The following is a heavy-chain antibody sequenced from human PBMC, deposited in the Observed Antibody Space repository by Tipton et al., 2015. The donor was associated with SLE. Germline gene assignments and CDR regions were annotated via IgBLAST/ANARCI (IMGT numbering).Heavy chain of an antibody. D-gene: IGHD3-22*01. Sequence: LRLSCTVSGDSISSHSWSWIRQPPGKGLEWIGCMYYSGSTNYNPSLKSRVTISVDTSKNQFSLKLSSVTAADTAVYYCVREVVVTDAFDIWGQGTMVTVSS. J-gene: IGHJ3*02. CDR3: VREVVVTDAFDI. CDR2: MYYSGST. V-gene: IGHV4-59*11. CDR1: GDSISSHS.